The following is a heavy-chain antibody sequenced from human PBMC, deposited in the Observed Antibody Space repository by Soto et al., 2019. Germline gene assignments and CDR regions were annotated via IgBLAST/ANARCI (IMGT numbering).Heavy chain of an antibody. Sequence: ASVNVSCKSSGGTFSSYSSSWVRQAPGQGLECMGWIIPIFGTANYAQKFQGRVTITADESTSTAYMELSSLRSEDTAVYYCAREGIANSYGYWPFDYWGQGTLVTVSS. CDR2: IIPIFGTA. CDR1: GGTFSSYS. J-gene: IGHJ4*02. CDR3: AREGIANSYGYWPFDY. D-gene: IGHD5-18*01. V-gene: IGHV1-69*13.